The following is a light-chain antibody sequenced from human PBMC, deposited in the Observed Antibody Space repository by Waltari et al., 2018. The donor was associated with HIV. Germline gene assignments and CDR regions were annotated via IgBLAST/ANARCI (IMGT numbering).Light chain of an antibody. CDR3: CAYAGSTTYVI. Sequence: QSALTQPAYVSGSPGQSITISFTGPSRDVGGYNLVSWYQQHPGKAPKLMIYEVSKRPSGVSNRFSGSKSGNTASLTISGLQAEDEADYYCCAYAGSTTYVIFGGGTKLTVL. J-gene: IGLJ2*01. CDR1: SRDVGGYNL. V-gene: IGLV2-23*02. CDR2: EVS.